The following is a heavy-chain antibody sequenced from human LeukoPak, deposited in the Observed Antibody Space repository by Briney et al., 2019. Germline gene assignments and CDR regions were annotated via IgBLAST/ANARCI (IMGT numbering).Heavy chain of an antibody. CDR3: SRVDSTGYYRGRGPIDY. CDR2: INPNSGGT. Sequence: ASVKVSCKTSGYTFTGYYIYWVRQAPGQGLEWMGWINPNSGGTNYPQKFQGRVTMTRDTSISTAYMDLTRLRSDDTAVYYCSRVDSTGYYRGRGPIDYWGQGILVTVSS. J-gene: IGHJ4*02. CDR1: GYTFTGYY. V-gene: IGHV1-2*02. D-gene: IGHD3-22*01.